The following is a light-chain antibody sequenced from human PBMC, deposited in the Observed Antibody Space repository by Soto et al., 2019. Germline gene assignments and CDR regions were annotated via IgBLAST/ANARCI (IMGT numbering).Light chain of an antibody. V-gene: IGKV2D-29*01. J-gene: IGKJ2*01. CDR2: EVS. CDR3: MQSLQHPYT. Sequence: DIVMTQTPVSLSVTPGQPASISCKSSQSLLHSDGKTFLYWYLQRPGQPPQLLISEVSSRFSGVANRLSGSGSGTHFTLKISRVEAEDAGVYYCMQSLQHPYTFGQGTKLEIK. CDR1: QSLLHSDGKTF.